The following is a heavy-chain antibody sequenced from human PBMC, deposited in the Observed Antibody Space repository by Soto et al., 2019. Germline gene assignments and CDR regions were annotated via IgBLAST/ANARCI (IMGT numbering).Heavy chain of an antibody. V-gene: IGHV3-53*01. J-gene: IGHJ3*02. CDR3: ARAAFDI. CDR2: IYSGGST. CDR1: GFTVSSNY. Sequence: WGFLRVSWAASGFTVSSNYMSWVRQAPGKGLEWVSVIYSGGSTYYADSVKGRFTISRDNSKNTLYLQMNSLRAEDTAVYYCARAAFDIWGQGTMVTVSS.